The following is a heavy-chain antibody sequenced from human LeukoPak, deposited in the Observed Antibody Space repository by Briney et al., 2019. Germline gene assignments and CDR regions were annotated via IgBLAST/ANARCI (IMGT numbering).Heavy chain of an antibody. CDR3: ARASKGYSSGWYYYYGMDV. V-gene: IGHV4-61*02. CDR1: GGSISSGSYY. Sequence: SQTLSLTCTVSGGSISSGSYYWSWIRQPAGKGLEWIGRIYTSGSTNYNPSLKSRVTISVDTSKNQFSLKLSSVTAADTAVYYCARASKGYSSGWYYYYGMDVWGQGTTVTVSS. D-gene: IGHD6-19*01. CDR2: IYTSGST. J-gene: IGHJ6*02.